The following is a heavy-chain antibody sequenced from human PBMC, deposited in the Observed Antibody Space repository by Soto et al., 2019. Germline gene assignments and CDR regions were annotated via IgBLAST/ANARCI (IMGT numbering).Heavy chain of an antibody. V-gene: IGHV3-21*01. CDR1: GFTFSSYS. Sequence: EVQLVESGGGLVKPGGSLRLSCAASGFTFSSYSMNWVRQAPGKGLEWVSSISSSSSYIYYADSVKGRFTISRDNSKNSMYLQMTILRAEETAVYYCARNGIFAFDIWGQGRMVTVSS. J-gene: IGHJ3*02. D-gene: IGHD2-15*01. CDR2: ISSSSSYI. CDR3: ARNGIFAFDI.